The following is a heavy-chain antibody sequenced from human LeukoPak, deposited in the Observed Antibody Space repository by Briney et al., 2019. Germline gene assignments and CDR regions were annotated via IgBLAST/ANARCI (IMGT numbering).Heavy chain of an antibody. J-gene: IGHJ5*02. D-gene: IGHD1-20*01. CDR2: IKSKADGETI. CDR1: GFTFTNAW. V-gene: IGHV3-15*07. CDR3: STLTSRGLSDP. Sequence: GGSLRLSCAASGFTFTNAWMNWVRQAPGKGLEWVGRIKSKADGETIDYAAPVKGRFTFSRDDSKNMLYLQMNSLKSEDTAVYYCSTLTSRGLSDPWGQGTLVTVSP.